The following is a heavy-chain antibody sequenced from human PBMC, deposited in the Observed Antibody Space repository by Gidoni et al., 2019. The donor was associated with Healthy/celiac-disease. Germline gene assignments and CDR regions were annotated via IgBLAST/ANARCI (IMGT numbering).Heavy chain of an antibody. D-gene: IGHD1-26*01. CDR3: ATGPKRPLNSGSYQPAFDY. V-gene: IGHV1-24*01. CDR1: GYTLTELS. Sequence: QVQLVQSGAEVKKPGASVKVSCKVSGYTLTELSMHWVRQAPGKGLEWMGGFDPEDGETIYAQKFQGRVTMTEDTSTDTAYMELSSLRSEDTAVYYCATGPKRPLNSGSYQPAFDYWGQGTLVTVSS. J-gene: IGHJ4*02. CDR2: FDPEDGET.